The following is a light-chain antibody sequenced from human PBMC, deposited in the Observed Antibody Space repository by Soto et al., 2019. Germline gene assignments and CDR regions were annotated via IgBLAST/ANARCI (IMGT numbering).Light chain of an antibody. V-gene: IGLV2-14*01. J-gene: IGLJ1*01. CDR3: SSYTSSSSALYV. CDR1: SSDVGGYNY. Sequence: QSALTQPASVSGSPGQPIPISCPGTSSDVGGYNYVSWYQQHPGKAPKLMIYDVSNRPSGVSNRFSGSKSGNTASLTISGLQAEDEADYYCSSYTSSSSALYVFGTGTKVTVL. CDR2: DVS.